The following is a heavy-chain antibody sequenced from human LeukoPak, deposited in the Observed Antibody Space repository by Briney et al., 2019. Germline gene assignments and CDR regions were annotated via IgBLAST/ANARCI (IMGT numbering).Heavy chain of an antibody. J-gene: IGHJ3*02. CDR1: GFTFDDYA. V-gene: IGHV3-9*01. Sequence: AGGSLRLSCAASGFTFDDYAMHWVRQAPGKGLEWVSGISWNSGSIGYADSVKGRFTISRDNAKNSLYLQMNSLRAEDTAVYYCARDRLIGNWDAFDIWGQGTMVTVSS. CDR2: ISWNSGSI. D-gene: IGHD1-1*01. CDR3: ARDRLIGNWDAFDI.